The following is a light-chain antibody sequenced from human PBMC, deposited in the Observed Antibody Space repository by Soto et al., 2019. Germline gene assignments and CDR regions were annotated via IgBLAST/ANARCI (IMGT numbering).Light chain of an antibody. CDR3: QHYHSWPPWT. CDR1: QSVSSN. Sequence: EIVMTQSPATLSVSPGERATLSCRARQSVSSNLAWYQQKPGQAPRLLIYRASTRATGIPARFSGSGSGTDFTLTITSLQSEDFAVYYWQHYHSWPPWTVGQGTKVEIK. V-gene: IGKV3-15*01. CDR2: RAS. J-gene: IGKJ1*01.